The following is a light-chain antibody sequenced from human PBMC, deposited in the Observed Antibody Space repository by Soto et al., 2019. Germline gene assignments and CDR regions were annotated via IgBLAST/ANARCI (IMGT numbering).Light chain of an antibody. CDR1: QGISNY. CDR3: QKYNSAQYT. CDR2: AES. Sequence: DIQMTQSPSSLSASVGDRVTITCRASQGISNYLAWYQQKPGKVPKLLIYAESTLQSGVPSRFSGSGSGTDFTLTISNLQPEDVATYYCQKYNSAQYTFGQGTKLEIK. V-gene: IGKV1-27*01. J-gene: IGKJ2*01.